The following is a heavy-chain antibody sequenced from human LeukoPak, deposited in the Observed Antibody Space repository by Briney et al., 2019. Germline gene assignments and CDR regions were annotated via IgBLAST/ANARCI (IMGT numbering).Heavy chain of an antibody. V-gene: IGHV3-33*01. CDR2: IWYDGSNK. CDR3: ARGLVRGVNWFDP. J-gene: IGHJ5*02. CDR1: GFTFSSYG. Sequence: GGSLRLSCAASGFTFSSYGMHWVRQAPGKGLEWVAVIWYDGSNKYYADSVKGRFTISRDNAKNSLYLQMNSLRDEDTAVYYCARGLVRGVNWFDPWGQGTLVTVSS. D-gene: IGHD3-10*01.